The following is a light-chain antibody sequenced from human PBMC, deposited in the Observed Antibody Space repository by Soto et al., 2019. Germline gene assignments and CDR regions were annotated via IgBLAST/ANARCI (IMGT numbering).Light chain of an antibody. Sequence: GDRVTITCRASQSIDSWLAWYQQKPGKAPKLLIYDASNLETGVPSRFSGSGSGTDFTLTISGLQPADFATYYCQQLNSYPFTFGQGTRLEIK. CDR1: QSIDSW. V-gene: IGKV1-5*01. CDR2: DAS. J-gene: IGKJ5*01. CDR3: QQLNSYPFT.